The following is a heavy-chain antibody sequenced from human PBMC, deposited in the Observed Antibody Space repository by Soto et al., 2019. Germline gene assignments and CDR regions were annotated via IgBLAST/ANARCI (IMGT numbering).Heavy chain of an antibody. D-gene: IGHD6-19*01. CDR2: VYYSGST. CDR1: GGSVSSSSYY. V-gene: IGHV4-39*01. J-gene: IGHJ4*02. CDR3: ARHPYSSGWP. Sequence: SETLSLTCTVSGGSVSSSSYYWGWVRQPPGKGLEWIGSVYYSGSTYYNPSLESRVTISVDKSKNQFSLKLSSVTAADTAVYYCARHPYSSGWPWGQGTLVTVSS.